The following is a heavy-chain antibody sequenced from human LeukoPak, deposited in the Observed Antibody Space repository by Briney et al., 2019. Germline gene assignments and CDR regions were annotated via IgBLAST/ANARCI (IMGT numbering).Heavy chain of an antibody. CDR2: IRGKVYGGTT. J-gene: IGHJ4*02. CDR1: GFTFGDYV. Sequence: GGSLRLSCVASGFTFGDYVMSWFRQAPGKGLEWVGFIRGKVYGGTTEYAASVKGRFTISRDDSNSIAYLQMHSLKTEDTAVYYCTRGNFLEWLLSIDYWGQGTLVTVSS. D-gene: IGHD3-3*01. V-gene: IGHV3-49*03. CDR3: TRGNFLEWLLSIDY.